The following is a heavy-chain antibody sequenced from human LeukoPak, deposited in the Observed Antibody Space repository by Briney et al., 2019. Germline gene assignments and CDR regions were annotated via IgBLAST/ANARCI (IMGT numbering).Heavy chain of an antibody. Sequence: GGSLRFSCAASGFTVSRKHMSWVRQAPGKGLECISVIDDDDRTYYTDSVRGRFTISRDNSKNTLYLQMNGLTAEDASLYYCAGNHGLGVWGQGTTVTVSS. CDR2: IDDDDRT. J-gene: IGHJ6*02. CDR1: GFTVSRKH. V-gene: IGHV3-66*01. CDR3: AGNHGLGV.